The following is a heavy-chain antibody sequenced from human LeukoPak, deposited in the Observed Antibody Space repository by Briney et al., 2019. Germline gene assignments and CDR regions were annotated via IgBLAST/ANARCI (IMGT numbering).Heavy chain of an antibody. J-gene: IGHJ6*02. CDR1: GGSISSYY. CDR3: ARFSSYGLLYGMDV. V-gene: IGHV4-59*01. D-gene: IGHD5-18*01. Sequence: SETLTLTCTVSGGSISSYYWSWIRQPPGKGLEWIGYIYYSRSTNYSPSLKSRVTISVDTSKNQFSLKLSSVTAADTAVYYCARFSSYGLLYGMDVWGQGTTVTVSS. CDR2: IYYSRST.